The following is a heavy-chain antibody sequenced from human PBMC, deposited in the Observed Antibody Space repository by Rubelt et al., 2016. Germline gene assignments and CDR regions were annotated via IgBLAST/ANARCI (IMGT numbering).Heavy chain of an antibody. J-gene: IGHJ4*02. CDR3: ASWPLGYCSGGTCYSFDY. CDR1: GDSIGSNYDF. Sequence: QLQMQESGPGLVKPSETLSLTCTVSGDSIGSNYDFWAWIRQPPGKELEWLASIQYTGSAYYNPSLKSRVTMSVDTSKNQFSLGLSSVTAADTAVYYCASWPLGYCSGGTCYSFDYWGQGTLVTVSS. D-gene: IGHD2-15*01. CDR2: IQYTGSA. V-gene: IGHV4-39*07.